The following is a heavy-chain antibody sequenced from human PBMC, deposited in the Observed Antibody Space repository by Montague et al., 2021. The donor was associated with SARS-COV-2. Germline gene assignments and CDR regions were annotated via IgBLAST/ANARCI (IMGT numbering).Heavy chain of an antibody. D-gene: IGHD2-15*01. V-gene: IGHV4-59*01. J-gene: IGHJ4*02. CDR3: ARITEVVAFDI. Sequence: SETLSLTCTVSGASITDFYWSWIRQPPGKGLEWVGYVHHSGSTNYNPSLKSRVTISIDTPKSQFSLNLSSVTAADTAVYFCARITEVVAFDIWGQGTLVSVSS. CDR1: GASITDFY. CDR2: VHHSGST.